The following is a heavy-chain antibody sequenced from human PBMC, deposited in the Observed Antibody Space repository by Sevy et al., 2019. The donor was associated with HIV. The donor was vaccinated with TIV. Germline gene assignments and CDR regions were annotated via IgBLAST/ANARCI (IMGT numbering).Heavy chain of an antibody. Sequence: GGSLRLSCAVSGFTFNIYAMHWVRQAPGKGLEWVAVISYDGSNKYYADSVKGRFTISRDNSKNTLYLQLNTLKTDDTAVYYCARTITDYGGNRFDYWGQGTLVTVSS. CDR2: ISYDGSNK. CDR3: ARTITDYGGNRFDY. CDR1: GFTFNIYA. D-gene: IGHD4-17*01. J-gene: IGHJ4*02. V-gene: IGHV3-30-3*01.